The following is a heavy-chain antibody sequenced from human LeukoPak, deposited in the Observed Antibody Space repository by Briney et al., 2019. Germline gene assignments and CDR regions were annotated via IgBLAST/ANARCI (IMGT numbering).Heavy chain of an antibody. CDR1: GGSFSGYY. CDR2: INHSGST. J-gene: IGHJ4*02. V-gene: IGHV4-34*01. Sequence: PSETLSLTCAVYGGSFSGYYWSWIRQPPGKGLEWIGEINHSGSTNYDPSLKSRVIISVDTSKNQFSLKLSSVTAADTAVYYCARGRGAITMVRNSQRGLVSDYWGQGTLVTVSS. CDR3: ARGRGAITMVRNSQRGLVSDY. D-gene: IGHD3-10*01.